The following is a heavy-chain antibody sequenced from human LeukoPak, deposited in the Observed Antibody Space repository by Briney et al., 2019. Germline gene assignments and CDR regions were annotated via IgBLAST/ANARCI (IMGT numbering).Heavy chain of an antibody. J-gene: IGHJ4*02. CDR3: ARGRGSGCDY. Sequence: PSETPSLTCAVYGGSFSGYYWSWIRQPPGKGLEWIGEINHSGSTNYNPSLKSRVTISVDTSKNQFSLKLSSVTAADTAVYYCARGRGSGCDYWGQGTLVTVSS. CDR1: GGSFSGYY. D-gene: IGHD6-19*01. V-gene: IGHV4-34*01. CDR2: INHSGST.